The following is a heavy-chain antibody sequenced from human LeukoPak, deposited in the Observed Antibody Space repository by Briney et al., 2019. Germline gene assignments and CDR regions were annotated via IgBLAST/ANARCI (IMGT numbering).Heavy chain of an antibody. CDR1: GGSFSSYY. Sequence: PSETLSLTCTVSGGSFSSYYWSWIRQPPGKGLEWSGYIYYSGSTDYNPSLKSRVTISVDTSKNQFSLNLSSVTAADTAVYYCARAVITFGGVVAKGFDCWGQGTLVTVSS. J-gene: IGHJ4*02. CDR3: ARAVITFGGVVAKGFDC. CDR2: IYYSGST. V-gene: IGHV4-59*01. D-gene: IGHD3-16*02.